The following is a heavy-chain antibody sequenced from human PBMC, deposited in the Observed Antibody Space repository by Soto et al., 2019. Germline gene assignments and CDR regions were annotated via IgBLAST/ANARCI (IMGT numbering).Heavy chain of an antibody. CDR1: GFTLSDHY. J-gene: IGHJ6*02. V-gene: IGHV3-72*01. CDR3: ARDFSDPNYYDSSGYYLDV. CDR2: SRDKAQGYST. Sequence: GGSLRLSCAGSGFTLSDHYIDWVRQAPGKGLEWVGRSRDKAQGYSTAYAASVKGRFTTSRDESKNSLYLQMNSLRAEDTAVYYCARDFSDPNYYDSSGYYLDVWGQGTTVTVSS. D-gene: IGHD3-22*01.